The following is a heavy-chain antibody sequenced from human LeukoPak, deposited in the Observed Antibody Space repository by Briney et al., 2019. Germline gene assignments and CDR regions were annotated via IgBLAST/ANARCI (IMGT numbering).Heavy chain of an antibody. Sequence: SGPTLVKPTQTLTPTCTFSGVSLSTSGVGVGWIRQPPGKALEWLAVIYWDDDKRYSPSLKSRLTITKGTSKTQVVLTMTNMDPVDTATYYCAFSSGNYWGQGTLVTVSS. J-gene: IGHJ4*02. V-gene: IGHV2-5*02. CDR3: AFSSGNY. CDR2: IYWDDDK. CDR1: GVSLSTSGVG. D-gene: IGHD3-10*01.